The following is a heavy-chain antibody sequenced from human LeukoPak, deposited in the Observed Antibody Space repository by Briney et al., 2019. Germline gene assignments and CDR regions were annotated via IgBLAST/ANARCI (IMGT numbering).Heavy chain of an antibody. V-gene: IGHV4-61*02. Sequence: SETLSLTCTVSGGSISSGSYYWSWIRQPAGKGLEWIGRIYTSGSTNYNPSLKRRVTISVDTSKNQFSLKLSSVTAADTAVYYCARAPWYYGSGVEAWGQGTLVTVSS. J-gene: IGHJ5*02. CDR1: GGSISSGSYY. CDR3: ARAPWYYGSGVEA. CDR2: IYTSGST. D-gene: IGHD3-10*01.